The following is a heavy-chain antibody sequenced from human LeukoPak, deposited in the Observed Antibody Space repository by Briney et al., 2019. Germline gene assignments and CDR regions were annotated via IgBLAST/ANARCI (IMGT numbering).Heavy chain of an antibody. D-gene: IGHD5-18*01. Sequence: SETLSLTCTVSGGSISSSSYYWGWIRQPPGKGLEWIGYISYSGSTNYNPSLKRRVTISIDTSKNQFSLKLSSVTAADTAVYYCARRDTSTGIDFWGRGTLVTVSS. CDR1: GGSISSSSYY. V-gene: IGHV4-61*05. CDR3: ARRDTSTGIDF. CDR2: ISYSGST. J-gene: IGHJ4*02.